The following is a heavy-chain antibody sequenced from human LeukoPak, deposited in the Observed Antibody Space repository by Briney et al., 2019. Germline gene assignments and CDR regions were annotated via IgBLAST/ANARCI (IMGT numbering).Heavy chain of an antibody. CDR3: TRDLMDYDVSTGLHHYYMDV. CDR2: IWYDGSNK. J-gene: IGHJ6*02. D-gene: IGHD3-9*01. CDR1: GFTFSSYG. Sequence: GGSLRLSCAASGFTFSSYGMHWVRQAPGKGLEWVAVIWYDGSNKYYADSVKGRFTISRDNSKNTLYLQMNTLRVEDTAVYYCTRDLMDYDVSTGLHHYYMDVWGQGTTVTVSS. V-gene: IGHV3-33*01.